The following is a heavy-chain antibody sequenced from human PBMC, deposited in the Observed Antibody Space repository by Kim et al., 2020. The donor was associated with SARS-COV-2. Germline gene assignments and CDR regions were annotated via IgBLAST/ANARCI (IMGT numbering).Heavy chain of an antibody. CDR3: ARGQGYYYGSGSRNFDY. Sequence: SETLSLTCAVYGGSFSGYYWSWIRQPPGKGLEWIGEINHSGSTNYNPSLKSRVTISVDTSKNQFSLKLSSVTAADTAVYYCARGQGYYYGSGSRNFDYWGQGTLVTVSS. V-gene: IGHV4-34*01. J-gene: IGHJ4*02. CDR2: INHSGST. CDR1: GGSFSGYY. D-gene: IGHD3-10*01.